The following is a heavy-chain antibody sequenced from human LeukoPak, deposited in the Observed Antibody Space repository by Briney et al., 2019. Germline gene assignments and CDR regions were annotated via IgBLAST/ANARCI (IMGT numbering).Heavy chain of an antibody. CDR2: LRYDGSNR. J-gene: IGHJ4*02. CDR3: AKDVDLFGELYFDS. D-gene: IGHD3-10*02. V-gene: IGHV3-30*02. Sequence: PGGSLRLSCVASEFTFTSYGMHWVRQAPGKGQEWVAFLRYDGSNRSYADSVKGRFTISRDNSKNTLYLQMNSLRAEDTAVYYCAKDVDLFGELYFDSWGQGTLVTVSS. CDR1: EFTFTSYG.